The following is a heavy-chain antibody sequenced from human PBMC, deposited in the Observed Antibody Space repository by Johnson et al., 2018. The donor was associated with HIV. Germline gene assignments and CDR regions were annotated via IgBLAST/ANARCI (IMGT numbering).Heavy chain of an antibody. CDR3: AKDQPHRIVGATEKLAFDI. Sequence: VQLVESGGGVVQPGRSLRLSCAASGFTFSHYGMHWVRQAPGKGLQWVAVISYDGSNKYYADSVKGRFTISRDNSKNTLYLQMNSLRAEDTAVYYCAKDQPHRIVGATEKLAFDIWGQGTMVTVSS. D-gene: IGHD1-26*01. V-gene: IGHV3-30*19. J-gene: IGHJ3*02. CDR2: ISYDGSNK. CDR1: GFTFSHYG.